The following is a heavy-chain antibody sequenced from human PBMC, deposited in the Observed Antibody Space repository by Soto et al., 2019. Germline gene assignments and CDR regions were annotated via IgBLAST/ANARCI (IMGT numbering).Heavy chain of an antibody. D-gene: IGHD2-15*01. J-gene: IGHJ3*02. CDR2: VSSDGERK. CDR1: GFTFSDYA. Sequence: GGSLRLSCSASGFTFSDYAMHWVRQPPGKGLEWVATVSSDGERKYYAMSVKGRFAISKDNSMSTLLLQMDTLGPDDTAIYYCAKVERSSRGPPFSCHIWGQGTMVTVSS. V-gene: IGHV3-30*18. CDR3: AKVERSSRGPPFSCHI.